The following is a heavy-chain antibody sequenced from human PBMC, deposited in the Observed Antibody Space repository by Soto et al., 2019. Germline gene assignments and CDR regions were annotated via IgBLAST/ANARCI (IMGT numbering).Heavy chain of an antibody. J-gene: IGHJ4*02. CDR2: ISGSGGST. Sequence: GGSLRLSCAASGFTFSSYSMSWVRQAPGKGLEWVSAISGSGGSTYYADSVKGRFTISRDNSKNTLYLQMNSLRAEDTAVYYCAKVRLSSSRWDDFDYWGQGTLVTVSS. V-gene: IGHV3-23*01. CDR3: AKVRLSSSRWDDFDY. D-gene: IGHD6-6*01. CDR1: GFTFSSYS.